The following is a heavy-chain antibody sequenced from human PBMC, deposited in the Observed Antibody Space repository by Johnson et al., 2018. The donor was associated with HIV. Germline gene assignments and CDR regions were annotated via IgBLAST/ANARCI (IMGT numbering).Heavy chain of an antibody. CDR1: RLTLSDSY. CDR3: ANLFRGDWGFDAFDI. J-gene: IGHJ3*02. CDR2: ISGSI. Sequence: QVQLVESGGGLVKPGGSLRLSCVASRLTLSDSYMSWIRQAPGKGLEWVSYISGSIGYADSVKGRFTISRDNAKNSLYLQMNSLRAEDTALYYCANLFRGDWGFDAFDIWGQGTMVTVSS. V-gene: IGHV3-11*01. D-gene: IGHD7-27*01.